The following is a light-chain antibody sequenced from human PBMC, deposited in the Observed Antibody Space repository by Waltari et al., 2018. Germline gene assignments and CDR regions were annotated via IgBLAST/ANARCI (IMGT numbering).Light chain of an antibody. J-gene: IGLJ3*02. CDR2: YKSDSEK. Sequence: QPVLTQPPSSSASPGDSARLTCTLPSDINVGDFIIYWYQQKPGSPPRFLLYYKSDSEKAQGSGVPSRFPGSKDASANAGILLSSGLQSEDEADYYCMFWPNNVWVFGGGTKLTVL. CDR1: SDINVGDFI. CDR3: MFWPNNVWV. V-gene: IGLV5-37*01.